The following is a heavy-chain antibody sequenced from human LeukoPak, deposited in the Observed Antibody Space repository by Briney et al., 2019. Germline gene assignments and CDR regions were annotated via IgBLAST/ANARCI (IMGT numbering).Heavy chain of an antibody. D-gene: IGHD1-26*01. J-gene: IGHJ3*02. V-gene: IGHV3-7*01. CDR2: IKQDGSEK. CDR1: GFTFSSYA. CDR3: ARDRRSGTYSGSFDI. Sequence: GGSLRLSCAASGFTFSSYAMSWVRQAPGMGLEWVANIKQDGSEKYYVDSVKGRFTISRDNAKNSLYLQMNSLRAEDTAVYYCARDRRSGTYSGSFDIWGQGTMVTVSS.